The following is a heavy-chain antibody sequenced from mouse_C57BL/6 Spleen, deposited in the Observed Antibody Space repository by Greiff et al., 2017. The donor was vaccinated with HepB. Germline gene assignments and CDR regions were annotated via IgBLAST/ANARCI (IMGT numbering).Heavy chain of an antibody. J-gene: IGHJ1*03. CDR2: IHPNSGST. Sequence: QVQLQQSGAELVKPGASVKLSCKASGYTFTSYWMHWVKQRPGQGLEWIGMIHPNSGSTNYNEKFKSKATLTVDKSSSTAYMQLSSLTSEDSAGYYGAREGTDFDVGGTGTTVTVPS. CDR1: GYTFTSYW. D-gene: IGHD3-3*01. V-gene: IGHV1-64*01. CDR3: AREGTDFDV.